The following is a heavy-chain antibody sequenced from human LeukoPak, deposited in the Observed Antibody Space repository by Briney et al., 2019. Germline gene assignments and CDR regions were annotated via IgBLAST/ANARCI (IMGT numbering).Heavy chain of an antibody. D-gene: IGHD1-26*01. V-gene: IGHV3-30-3*01. CDR1: GFTFDNYA. CDR2: ISNDGTNK. Sequence: GGSLRLSCAASGFTFDNYAMHWVRQAPGKGLEWVALISNDGTNKYYADSVNGRFTMSRDNSKSTVYLQVNSLRAEDTAVYYCAVGLTIWGQGTMVTVSS. J-gene: IGHJ3*02. CDR3: AVGLTI.